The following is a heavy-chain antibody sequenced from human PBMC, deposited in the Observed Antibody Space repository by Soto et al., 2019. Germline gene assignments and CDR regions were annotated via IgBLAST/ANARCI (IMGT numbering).Heavy chain of an antibody. CDR1: GGSFSGYY. J-gene: IGHJ5*02. D-gene: IGHD6-6*01. V-gene: IGHV4-34*01. CDR2: INHSGST. Sequence: LSLTCAVYGGSFSGYYWSWIRQPPGKGLEWIGEINHSGSTNYNPSLKSRVTISVDTSKNQFSLKLSSVTAADTAVYYCAARRRAARGENWFDPWGQGTLVTVSS. CDR3: AARRRAARGENWFDP.